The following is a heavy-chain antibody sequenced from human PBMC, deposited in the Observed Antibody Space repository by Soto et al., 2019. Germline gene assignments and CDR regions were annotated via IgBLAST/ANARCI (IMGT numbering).Heavy chain of an antibody. V-gene: IGHV3-7*03. CDR1: GFTFTSYS. CDR3: ARELYSCGGDCLYYMDY. D-gene: IGHD2-21*02. Sequence: GGSLRLSCAVSGFTFTSYSMSWVRRAPGEGLEWVANIQQDGSEKYYVDSVKGRFTISRDNAKNSLYLQMNSLRAEDTAVYWCARELYSCGGDCLYYMDYWGQGTLVTVSS. J-gene: IGHJ4*02. CDR2: IQQDGSEK.